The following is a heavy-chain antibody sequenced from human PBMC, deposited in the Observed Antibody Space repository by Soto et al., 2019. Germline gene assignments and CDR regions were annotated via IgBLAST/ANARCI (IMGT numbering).Heavy chain of an antibody. J-gene: IGHJ6*03. V-gene: IGHV1-18*01. D-gene: IGHD3-3*01. CDR3: ARVSLVLRFLEWLFDYMDV. Sequence: GASVKVSCKASGYTFTSYGISWVRQAPGQGLEWMGWISAYNGNTNYAQKLQGRVTMTTDTSTSTAYMELRSLRSDDTAVYYCARVSLVLRFLEWLFDYMDVWGKGTTVTVSS. CDR2: ISAYNGNT. CDR1: GYTFTSYG.